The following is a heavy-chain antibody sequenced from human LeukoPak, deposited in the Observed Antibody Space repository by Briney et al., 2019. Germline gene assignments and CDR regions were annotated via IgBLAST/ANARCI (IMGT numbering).Heavy chain of an antibody. CDR2: INHSGST. J-gene: IGHJ5*02. CDR3: ARRRGYSYLFPRPYNWFDP. CDR1: GGSFSGYY. Sequence: PSETLSLTCAVYGGSFSGYYWSWIRQPPGKGLEWIGEINHSGSTNYNPSLKSRVTISVDTSKNQFSLKLSSVTAADTAVYYCARRRGYSYLFPRPYNWFDPWGQGTLVTVSS. D-gene: IGHD5-18*01. V-gene: IGHV4-34*01.